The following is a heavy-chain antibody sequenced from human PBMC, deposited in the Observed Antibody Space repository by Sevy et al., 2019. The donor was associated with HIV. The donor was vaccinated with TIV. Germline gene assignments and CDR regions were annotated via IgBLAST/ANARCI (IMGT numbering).Heavy chain of an antibody. V-gene: IGHV3-30*18. CDR1: GFTFSSYA. Sequence: GGSLRLSCAASGFTFSSYAIHWVRQAPGKGLEWVTLISYVGSNKHYVDSVKGRFSISRDNSKNTVYLQMNSLRAEDTAVYYCAKAWGYQSSGSSLDAFDIWGQGTMVTVSS. J-gene: IGHJ3*02. CDR2: ISYVGSNK. D-gene: IGHD3-22*01. CDR3: AKAWGYQSSGSSLDAFDI.